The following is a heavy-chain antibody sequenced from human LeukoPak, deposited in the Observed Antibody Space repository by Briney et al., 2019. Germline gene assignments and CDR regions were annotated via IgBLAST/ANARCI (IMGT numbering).Heavy chain of an antibody. Sequence: PGGSLRLPCAVCGFSFIEHYMDGARHAPGKGREWVGSSLKKVYSYRGEDGASVKGRFTISRDESRKSLYLQMNNLETEDTAVYYCTTEGTEGYNNGWGQGILVTVSS. J-gene: IGHJ4*02. D-gene: IGHD5-24*01. CDR1: GFSFIEHY. CDR3: TTEGTEGYNNG. V-gene: IGHV3-72*01. CDR2: SLKKVYSYRG.